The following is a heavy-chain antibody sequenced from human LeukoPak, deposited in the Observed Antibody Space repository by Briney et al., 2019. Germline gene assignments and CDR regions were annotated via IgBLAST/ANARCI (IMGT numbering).Heavy chain of an antibody. D-gene: IGHD2-21*02. Sequence: SETLSLTCTVSGGSISSYYWSWIRQPPGKGLEWIGYIYYSGSTNYNPSLKSRVTISVDTSKNQFSLKLSSVTAADTAVYYCARSPWSYCGGDCYSNWFDPWGQGTLVTVSS. CDR3: ARSPWSYCGGDCYSNWFDP. V-gene: IGHV4-59*12. CDR2: IYYSGST. CDR1: GGSISSYY. J-gene: IGHJ5*02.